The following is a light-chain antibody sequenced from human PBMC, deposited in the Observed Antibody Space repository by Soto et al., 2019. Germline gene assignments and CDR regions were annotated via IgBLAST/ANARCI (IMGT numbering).Light chain of an antibody. V-gene: IGLV2-11*01. Sequence: LTQPPSVSGSPGQSVTISCTGTSSDVGGYDYVSWYQQHPGKAPKLLIYDVTKRPSGVPDRFSGSKSGNTASLTISGLQAEDEADFFCCSYGGSFPYVFGTGTKVNVL. J-gene: IGLJ1*01. CDR1: SSDVGGYDY. CDR2: DVT. CDR3: CSYGGSFPYV.